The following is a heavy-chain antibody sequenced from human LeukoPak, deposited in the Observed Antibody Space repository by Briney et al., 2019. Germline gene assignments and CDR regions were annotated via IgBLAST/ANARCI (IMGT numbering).Heavy chain of an antibody. CDR1: GYTFTSYY. J-gene: IGHJ6*03. CDR3: ARVAAEVVGVPGAIGFGWLRRDYYYMDV. V-gene: IGHV1-46*01. CDR2: INPSGGST. Sequence: ASVKASCKASGYTFTSYYMHWVRQAPGEGLEWMGIINPSGGSTSYAQKFQGRVTMTRDMSTSTVYMELSSLRSEDTAVYYCARVAAEVVGVPGAIGFGWLRRDYYYMDVWGKGTTVTVSS. D-gene: IGHD2-2*02.